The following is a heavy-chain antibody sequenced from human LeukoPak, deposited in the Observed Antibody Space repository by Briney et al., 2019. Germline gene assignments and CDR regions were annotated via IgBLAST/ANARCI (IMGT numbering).Heavy chain of an antibody. CDR3: ARDPVLRYPKRKPYGMDV. V-gene: IGHV4-39*07. D-gene: IGHD3-9*01. CDR1: GGSISSSSYY. Sequence: SETLSLTCTVSGGSISSSSYYWGWLRQPPGKGLEWIGSIYYSGSTYYNPSLKSRVTISVDTSKNQFSLKLSSVTAADTAVYYCARDPVLRYPKRKPYGMDVWGQGTTVTVSS. CDR2: IYYSGST. J-gene: IGHJ6*02.